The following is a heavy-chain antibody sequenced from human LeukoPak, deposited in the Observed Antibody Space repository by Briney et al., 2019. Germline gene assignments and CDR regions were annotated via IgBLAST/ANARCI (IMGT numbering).Heavy chain of an antibody. Sequence: SETLSLTCAVYGGSFSGYYWSWIRQPPGRGLEWIGEINHSGSTNYNPSLKSRVTISVDTSKNQFSLKLSSVTAADTAVYYCARGSQSLGYCSGGSCRAKIFDYWGQGTLVTVSS. CDR3: ARGSQSLGYCSGGSCRAKIFDY. V-gene: IGHV4-34*01. D-gene: IGHD2-15*01. J-gene: IGHJ4*02. CDR1: GGSFSGYY. CDR2: INHSGST.